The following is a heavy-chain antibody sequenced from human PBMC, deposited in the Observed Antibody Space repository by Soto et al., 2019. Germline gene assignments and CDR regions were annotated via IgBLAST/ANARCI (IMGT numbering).Heavy chain of an antibody. CDR1: GFIVSSNQ. V-gene: IGHV3-53*01. CDR2: IYSGHTT. J-gene: IGHJ4*02. CDR3: VRWPSDHKLRLVEWPYGDY. Sequence: EVQLVESGGGLIQPGGSLRLSCVASGFIVSSNQMSWVRQAPGKGLEWVSVIYSGHTTYYADSVEGRFTISRDDSKNTLYLQMNSLRVEYTAVYYCVRWPSDHKLRLVEWPYGDYWGQGALVTVSS. D-gene: IGHD3-3*01.